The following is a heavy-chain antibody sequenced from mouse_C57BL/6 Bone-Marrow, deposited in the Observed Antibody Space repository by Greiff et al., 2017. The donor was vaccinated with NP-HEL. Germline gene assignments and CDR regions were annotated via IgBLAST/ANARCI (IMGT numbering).Heavy chain of an antibody. CDR3: AREGSYGNFFAY. J-gene: IGHJ3*01. D-gene: IGHD2-10*02. CDR2: INPSNGGT. V-gene: IGHV1-53*01. CDR1: GYTFTSYW. Sequence: QVQLQQPGTELVKPGASVKLSCKASGYTFTSYWMHWVKQRPGQGLEWIGNINPSNGGTNYNEKFKGKATLTADKSSSTAYMQLSSLTSEDSAVYFCAREGSYGNFFAYWGQGTLVTVSA.